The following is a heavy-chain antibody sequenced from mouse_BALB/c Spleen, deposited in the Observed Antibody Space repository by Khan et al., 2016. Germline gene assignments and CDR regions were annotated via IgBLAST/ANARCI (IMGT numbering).Heavy chain of an antibody. CDR2: ISTYSGNT. D-gene: IGHD3-2*01. V-gene: IGHV1S137*01. Sequence: QVQLQQSGPELVRPGVSVKISCKGSGYTFTDSAMHWAKHSNAKSLEWIGVISTYSGNTNYKQKFKGKATMTVDKSFSTAYMELSRLTSGDSTIYYCARDSSGYPSYAMDYWSQGTSVTVSS. CDR1: GYTFTDSA. J-gene: IGHJ4*01. CDR3: ARDSSGYPSYAMDY.